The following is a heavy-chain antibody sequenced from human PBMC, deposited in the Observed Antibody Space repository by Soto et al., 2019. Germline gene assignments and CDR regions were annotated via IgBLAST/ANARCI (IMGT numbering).Heavy chain of an antibody. V-gene: IGHV4-39*01. CDR3: ARDYFDSGDYTTNWFDP. Sequence: SETLYLTCSVSGDSISNSRFYWSWIRQSPGEGLEWIGSIYHTGNAYYNPSLKSRVTIFVDTSKNQFSLKLTSVTAAVTALYYCARDYFDSGDYTTNWFDPWGQGALVTVS. CDR2: IYHTGNA. CDR1: GDSISNSRFY. D-gene: IGHD3-22*01. J-gene: IGHJ5*02.